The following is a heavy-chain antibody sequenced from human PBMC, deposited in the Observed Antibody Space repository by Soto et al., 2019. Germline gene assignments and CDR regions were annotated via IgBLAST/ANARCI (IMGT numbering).Heavy chain of an antibody. V-gene: IGHV3-48*01. CDR2: VTSGGGTI. CDR3: ARRLGYCSGGSCPTDY. J-gene: IGHJ4*02. D-gene: IGHD2-15*01. Sequence: EVQLVESGGGLVQPGGSLRLSCAASGFTFSSFNMNWVRQAPGKGLEWVSFVTSGGGTIYYADSVKGRFTISRDHAKDSLYLQMNSLRAEDTAVYYCARRLGYCSGGSCPTDYWGQGTLVTVSS. CDR1: GFTFSSFN.